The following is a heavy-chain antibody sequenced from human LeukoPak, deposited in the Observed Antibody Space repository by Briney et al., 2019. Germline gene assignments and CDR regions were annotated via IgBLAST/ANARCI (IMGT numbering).Heavy chain of an antibody. D-gene: IGHD2-21*02. J-gene: IGHJ4*02. Sequence: GGSLRLSCAASGFTLSNYEMNWVRQAPGKGLEWVSNIRSSGSSIYYADSVKGRFTISRDNAKNSLYLQMNSLRAEDTAVYYCAREGVTAPGDYWGQGTLVTVSS. CDR2: IRSSGSSI. V-gene: IGHV3-48*03. CDR3: AREGVTAPGDY. CDR1: GFTLSNYE.